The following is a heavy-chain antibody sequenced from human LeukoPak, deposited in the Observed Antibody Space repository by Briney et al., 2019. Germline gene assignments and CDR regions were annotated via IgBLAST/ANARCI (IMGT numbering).Heavy chain of an antibody. V-gene: IGHV4-59*01. J-gene: IGHJ6*02. CDR1: GGSISSYY. Sequence: PSETLSLTCTVSGGSISSYYWSWIRQPPGKGLEWIGYIYYSGSTNYNPSLKSRVTISVDTSKNQFSLKLSSVTAADTAVYYCARKVHYYGSGSSPDYYGMDVWGQGTTVTVSS. CDR2: IYYSGST. CDR3: ARKVHYYGSGSSPDYYGMDV. D-gene: IGHD3-10*01.